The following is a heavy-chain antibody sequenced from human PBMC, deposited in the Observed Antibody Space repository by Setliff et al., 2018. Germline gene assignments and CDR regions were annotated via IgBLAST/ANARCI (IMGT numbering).Heavy chain of an antibody. V-gene: IGHV4-39*07. CDR1: GGSISSSSYY. CDR2: IYYSGST. D-gene: IGHD1-26*01. Sequence: SETLSLTCTVSGGSISSSSYYWGWIRQPPGKGLEWIGSIYYSGSTYYNPSLKSRVTISVDTSKNQFSLKLSSVTAAETAVYYCARDRRIVGARHAFDIWGQGTMVTVSS. J-gene: IGHJ3*02. CDR3: ARDRRIVGARHAFDI.